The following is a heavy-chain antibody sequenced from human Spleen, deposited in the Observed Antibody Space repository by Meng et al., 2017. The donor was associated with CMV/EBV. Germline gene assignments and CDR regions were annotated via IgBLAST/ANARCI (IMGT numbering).Heavy chain of an antibody. CDR3: ARDRYNWNERWFDP. CDR1: GGNFSSYA. Sequence: GGNFSSYAFTWMRQDAGQGLEWRGGIIPLLGRTNYAQEFQGRVTITADKSTTTVFMELTSLRSEDTALYYCARDRYNWNERWFDPWGQGTLVTVSS. V-gene: IGHV1-69*10. CDR2: IIPLLGRT. J-gene: IGHJ5*02. D-gene: IGHD1-20*01.